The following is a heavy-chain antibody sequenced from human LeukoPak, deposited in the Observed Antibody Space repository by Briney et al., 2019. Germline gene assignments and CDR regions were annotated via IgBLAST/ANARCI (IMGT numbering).Heavy chain of an antibody. CDR1: GFTFSSYG. CDR2: ISYDGSNK. V-gene: IGHV3-30*18. CDR3: AKDSLTYYDFLTGYPGYFDL. D-gene: IGHD3-9*01. J-gene: IGHJ2*01. Sequence: PGGSLRLSCAASGFTFSSYGMHWVRQAPGKGLEWVAVISYDGSNKYYADSVKGRFTISRDNSKNTLYLQMNSLRAEDTAVYYCAKDSLTYYDFLTGYPGYFDLWGRGTLVTVSS.